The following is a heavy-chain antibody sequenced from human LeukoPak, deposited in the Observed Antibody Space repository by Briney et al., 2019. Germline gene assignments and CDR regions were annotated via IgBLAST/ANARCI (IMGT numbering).Heavy chain of an antibody. CDR2: IDSSGGYM. J-gene: IGHJ4*02. CDR3: LRGDRRDY. CDR1: GYTFSTFA. V-gene: IGHV3-21*06. Sequence: GGSLRLSCAASGYTFSTFAMHWVRLSPGKGLEWVSSIDSSGGYMFYADSVKGRFIISRDNAKDSLYLQMNSLRVEDTAVYYCLRGDRRDYWGQGTLVTVSS.